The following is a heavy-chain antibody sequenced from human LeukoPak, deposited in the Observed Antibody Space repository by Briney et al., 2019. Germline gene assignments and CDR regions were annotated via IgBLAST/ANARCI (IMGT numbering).Heavy chain of an antibody. J-gene: IGHJ3*01. CDR2: IYPIDSDT. V-gene: IGHV5-51*01. D-gene: IGHD2-21*01. CDR3: ARPSAYGEDAFDV. CDR1: GYRFTNYW. Sequence: GESLKISCKGSGYRFTNYWIGWVRQMPGKGLEWMGIIYPIDSDTRYSPSFRGQVTFSADKSISTVYLQWSSLKASDTAMYYCARPSAYGEDAFDVWGQGTMVTVSS.